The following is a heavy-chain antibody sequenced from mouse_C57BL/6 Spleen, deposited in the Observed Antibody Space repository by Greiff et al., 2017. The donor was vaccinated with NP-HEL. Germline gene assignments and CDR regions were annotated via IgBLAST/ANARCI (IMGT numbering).Heavy chain of an antibody. D-gene: IGHD3-3*01. CDR1: GYTFTDYE. Sequence: QVQLKESGAELVRPGASVTLSCKASGYTFTDYEMHWVKQTPVHGLEWIGAIDPETGGTAYNQKFKGKAILTADKSSSTAYMELRSLTSEDSAVYYCTRKLRVSMDYWGQGTSVTVSS. V-gene: IGHV1-15*01. CDR2: IDPETGGT. CDR3: TRKLRVSMDY. J-gene: IGHJ4*01.